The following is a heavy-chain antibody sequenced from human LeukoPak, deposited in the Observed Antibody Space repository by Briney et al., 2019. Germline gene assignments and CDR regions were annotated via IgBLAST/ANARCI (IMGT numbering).Heavy chain of an antibody. CDR1: GYSFTSYY. V-gene: IGHV1-69*13. CDR2: IIPIFGTA. CDR3: ARVGIAAAGTFWFDP. D-gene: IGHD6-13*01. Sequence: SVKVSCKASGYSFTSYYMHWVRQAPGQGLEWMGGIIPIFGTANYAQKFQGRVTITADESTSTAYMELSSLRSEDTAVYYCARVGIAAAGTFWFDPWGQRTLVTVSS. J-gene: IGHJ5*02.